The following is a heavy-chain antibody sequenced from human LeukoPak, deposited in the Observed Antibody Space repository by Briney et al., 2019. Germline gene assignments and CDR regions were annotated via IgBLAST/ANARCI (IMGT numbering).Heavy chain of an antibody. J-gene: IGHJ4*02. Sequence: ASVKVSCKASGYTFTAYHMHWVRQAPGQGLEWMGRINPNSGDTNYAQKFQGRVTMTRDTSISTAYMELSRLRSDDTAVYYCARDYCSSTSCLFDYWGQGTLVSVSS. CDR2: INPNSGDT. CDR3: ARDYCSSTSCLFDY. V-gene: IGHV1-2*06. D-gene: IGHD2-2*01. CDR1: GYTFTAYH.